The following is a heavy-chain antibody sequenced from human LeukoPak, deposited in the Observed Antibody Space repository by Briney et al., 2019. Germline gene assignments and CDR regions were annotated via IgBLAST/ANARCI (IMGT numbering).Heavy chain of an antibody. CDR3: ARRLTGVDY. V-gene: IGHV1-2*02. CDR1: GFTFTAYY. D-gene: IGHD7-27*01. CDR2: INPNSGGT. Sequence: ASVKVSCKASGFTFTAYYMNWVRQAPGQGLEWMGWINPNSGGTNYAQNFQGRVIMTRDTSISTVYMELNSLRSDDTAVYYCARRLTGVDYWGQGTQVTVSS. J-gene: IGHJ4*02.